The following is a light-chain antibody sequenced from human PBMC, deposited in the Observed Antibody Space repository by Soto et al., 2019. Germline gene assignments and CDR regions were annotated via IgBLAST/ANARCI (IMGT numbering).Light chain of an antibody. J-gene: IGLJ1*01. CDR2: VNN. CDR3: QSYDSSRGYV. Sequence: QPVLTQPPSVSGAPGQRVTISCTGSSSNIGAGYDVHWYQQLPGTAPKLLIYVNNNRPSGVPDRFSGSKSDTSASLAITGLQAEDEADYYCQSYDSSRGYVFGTGTKLTVL. V-gene: IGLV1-40*01. CDR1: SSNIGAGYD.